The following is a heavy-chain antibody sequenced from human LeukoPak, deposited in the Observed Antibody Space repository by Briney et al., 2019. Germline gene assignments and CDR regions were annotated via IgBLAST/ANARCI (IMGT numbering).Heavy chain of an antibody. V-gene: IGHV4-61*01. D-gene: IGHD3-10*01. CDR3: ARDLWSYELGFDP. Sequence: SETLSLTCTVSGGSVTSGSYYWSWIRQPPGKGLEWIGYIYYSGSTNYNPSLKSRVTISVDMSKNQFSLKLSTVTAADTAVYYCARDLWSYELGFDPWGQGILVTVSS. J-gene: IGHJ5*02. CDR1: GGSVTSGSYY. CDR2: IYYSGST.